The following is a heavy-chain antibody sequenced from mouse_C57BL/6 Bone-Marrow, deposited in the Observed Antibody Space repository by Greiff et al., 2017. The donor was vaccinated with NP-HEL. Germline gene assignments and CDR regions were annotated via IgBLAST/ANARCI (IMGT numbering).Heavy chain of an antibody. J-gene: IGHJ4*01. CDR2: IDPENGDT. Sequence: EVQLQQSGAELVRPGASVKLSCTASGFNIKDDYMHWVKQRPEQGLEWIGWIDPENGDTEYASKFQGKATITADTSSDTAYLQLSSLTSEDTAVYYCTTGGNYGDYWGQGTSVTVSS. V-gene: IGHV14-4*01. D-gene: IGHD2-1*01. CDR3: TTGGNYGDY. CDR1: GFNIKDDY.